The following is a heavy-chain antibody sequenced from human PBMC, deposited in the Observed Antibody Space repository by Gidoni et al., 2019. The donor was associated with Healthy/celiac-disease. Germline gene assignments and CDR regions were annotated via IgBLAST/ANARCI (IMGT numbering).Heavy chain of an antibody. J-gene: IGHJ6*02. D-gene: IGHD6-13*01. CDR3: AKDGAAARYYYGMDV. CDR1: GFTFISYG. V-gene: IGHV3-30*18. Sequence: QVHLVESGRGVVQPGRFLGPSCSASGFTFISYGMHWVRQAPGKGLEWVAVISYDGSNKYYADSVKGRFTISRDNSKNTLYLQMNSLRAEDTAVYYCAKDGAAARYYYGMDVWGQGTTVTVSS. CDR2: ISYDGSNK.